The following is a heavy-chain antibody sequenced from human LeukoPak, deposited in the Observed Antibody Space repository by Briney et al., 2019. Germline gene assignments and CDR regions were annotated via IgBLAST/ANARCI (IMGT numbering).Heavy chain of an antibody. CDR1: GYTLTEFS. CDR2: FDPEDGET. Sequence: ASVKVSCKVSGYTLTEFSMHWVRQAPGKGLEWMGGFDPEDGETIYAQKFQGRVTMTEDTSTDTAYMELSSLRSEDTAVYYCATDRIAAAREAEYFQHWGPGTLVTVSS. J-gene: IGHJ1*01. V-gene: IGHV1-24*01. CDR3: ATDRIAAAREAEYFQH. D-gene: IGHD6-13*01.